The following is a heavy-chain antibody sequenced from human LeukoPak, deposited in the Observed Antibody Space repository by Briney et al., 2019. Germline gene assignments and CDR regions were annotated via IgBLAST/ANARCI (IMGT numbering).Heavy chain of an antibody. CDR1: GGTFSSYA. CDR2: IIPIFGTA. J-gene: IGHJ6*03. Sequence: SVKVSCKASGGTFSSYAISWVRQAPGQGLEWMGGIIPIFGTANYAQKFQGRVTITADESTSTAYMELSSLRSEDTAVYYCARTLLDIVATITSQDYYYYMDVWGKGTTVTISS. V-gene: IGHV1-69*13. D-gene: IGHD5-12*01. CDR3: ARTLLDIVATITSQDYYYYMDV.